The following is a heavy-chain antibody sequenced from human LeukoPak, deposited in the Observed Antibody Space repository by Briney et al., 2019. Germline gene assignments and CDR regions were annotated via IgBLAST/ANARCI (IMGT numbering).Heavy chain of an antibody. Sequence: GASVKVSCKASGYTFTSYGISWVRQAPGQGLEWMGWISAYNGNTNYAQKLQGRVTMTTDTSTSTAYMELRSLRSDDTAVYYCARVCGGDCYSRYYHYYYMDVWGKGTTVTISS. CDR1: GYTFTSYG. J-gene: IGHJ6*03. CDR3: ARVCGGDCYSRYYHYYYMDV. V-gene: IGHV1-18*01. D-gene: IGHD2-21*02. CDR2: ISAYNGNT.